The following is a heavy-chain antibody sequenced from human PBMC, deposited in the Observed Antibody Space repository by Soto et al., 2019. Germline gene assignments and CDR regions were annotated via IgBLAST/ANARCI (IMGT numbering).Heavy chain of an antibody. CDR3: VKDRTMAAPNDYFDY. Sequence: EVQLLESGGDLVQPGGSLRLSCVASGFTFSNFGMSWVRQAPGQGLQWVSIIGVDGVTTYYADSVRGRFTISRDNSKNTLYLQMNRLRAEDTAIYYCVKDRTMAAPNDYFDYWGQGTLVTVSS. J-gene: IGHJ4*02. D-gene: IGHD6-19*01. CDR2: IGVDGVTT. CDR1: GFTFSNFG. V-gene: IGHV3-23*01.